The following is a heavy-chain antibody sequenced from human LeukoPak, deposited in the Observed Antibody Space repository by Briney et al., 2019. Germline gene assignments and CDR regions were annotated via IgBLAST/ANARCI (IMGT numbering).Heavy chain of an antibody. D-gene: IGHD2-2*01. J-gene: IGHJ4*02. Sequence: SETLSLTCTVSGGSVSSGSYYWSWIRQPPGKGLEWIGYIYCSGSTNYNPSLKSRVTISVDTSKNQFSLKLSSVTAADTAVYYCAARYCSSTSCHDYWGQGTLVTVSS. V-gene: IGHV4-61*01. CDR1: GGSVSSGSYY. CDR2: IYCSGST. CDR3: AARYCSSTSCHDY.